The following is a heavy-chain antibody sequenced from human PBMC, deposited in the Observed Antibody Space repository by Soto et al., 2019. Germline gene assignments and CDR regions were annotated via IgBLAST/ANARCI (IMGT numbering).Heavy chain of an antibody. CDR1: GATVSSSY. CDR2: IYSDDST. Sequence: GGSLRLSCAASGATVSSSYMSWVRQAPGKGLEWVSVIYSDDSTYYADSVKGRFTISRDNSKNTVYLQMNSLRAGDTALYYCARDRSRGHFGYWGQGTQVTVSS. J-gene: IGHJ4*02. CDR3: ARDRSRGHFGY. V-gene: IGHV3-66*01.